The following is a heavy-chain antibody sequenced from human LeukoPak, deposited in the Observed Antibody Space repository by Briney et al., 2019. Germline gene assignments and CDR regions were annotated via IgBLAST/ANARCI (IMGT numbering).Heavy chain of an antibody. CDR2: IIPIFGTA. CDR3: ARGNLPYYYDSSGSPSIDY. CDR1: GGTFSSYA. D-gene: IGHD3-22*01. V-gene: IGHV1-69*05. J-gene: IGHJ4*02. Sequence: SVKVSCNASGGTFSSYAISWVRQAPGQGLEWMGRIIPIFGTANYAQKFQGRVTITTDESTSTAYMELSSLRSEDTAVYYCARGNLPYYYDSSGSPSIDYWGQGTLVTVSS.